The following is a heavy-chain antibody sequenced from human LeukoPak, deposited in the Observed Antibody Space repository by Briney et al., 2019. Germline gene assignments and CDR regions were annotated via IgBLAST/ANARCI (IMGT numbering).Heavy chain of an antibody. CDR2: ISITGNS. CDR1: GDSISSYY. CDR3: ARESGSYRNFDY. V-gene: IGHV4-4*07. J-gene: IGHJ4*02. D-gene: IGHD1-26*01. Sequence: SETLPLTCNVSGDSISSYYWSWIRQPAGKGLEWIGRISITGNSNYNPSLKSRVTMSVDTSKYQFSLKLSSVTAADTAVYYCARESGSYRNFDYWGQGTLVTVSS.